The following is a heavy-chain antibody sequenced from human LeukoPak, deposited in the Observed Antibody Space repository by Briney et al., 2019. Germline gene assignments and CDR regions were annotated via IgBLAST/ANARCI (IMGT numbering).Heavy chain of an antibody. CDR3: ARVWFGGYAMDV. CDR2: IYYSGNT. J-gene: IGHJ6*02. CDR1: GYSISSSNW. D-gene: IGHD3-10*01. V-gene: IGHV4-28*03. Sequence: PSDTLSLTCAVSGYSISSSNWWGWIRQPPGKGLGWLGYIYYSGNTYYNPSLKSRVTMSVDTSKNQFSLKLSSVTAVDTAVYYCARVWFGGYAMDVWGQGTTITVSS.